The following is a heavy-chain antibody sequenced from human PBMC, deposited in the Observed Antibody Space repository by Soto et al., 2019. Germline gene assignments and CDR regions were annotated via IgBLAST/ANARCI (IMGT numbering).Heavy chain of an antibody. J-gene: IGHJ6*02. D-gene: IGHD6-19*01. V-gene: IGHV4-39*01. CDR1: DGSISSSSYY. Sequence: SETLAITCTVPDGSISSSSYYCGWIRQPPGKGLEWIGSIYYSGSTYYNPSLKSRVTISVDTSKNQFSLKLSSVTAADTAVYYCASQAGFYYYYGMNVCGQGTTVT. CDR3: ASQAGFYYYYGMNV. CDR2: IYYSGST.